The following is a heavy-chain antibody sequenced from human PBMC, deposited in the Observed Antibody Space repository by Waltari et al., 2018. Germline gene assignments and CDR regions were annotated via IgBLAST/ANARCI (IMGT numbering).Heavy chain of an antibody. D-gene: IGHD3-10*01. CDR2: INAGKGNT. V-gene: IGHV1-3*01. J-gene: IGHJ4*02. Sequence: QVQLVQSGAEVKKPGASVKVSCKASGYTFTSYAMHWVRQTPGQRLEWMGWINAGKGNTKYSQKFQGRVTITRDTSASTAYMELSRLRSEDTAVYYCARDQERNYYGSAPLDYWGQGTLVTGSS. CDR1: GYTFTSYA. CDR3: ARDQERNYYGSAPLDY.